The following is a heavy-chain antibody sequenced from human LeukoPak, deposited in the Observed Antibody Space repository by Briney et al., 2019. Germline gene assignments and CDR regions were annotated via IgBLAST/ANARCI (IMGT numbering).Heavy chain of an antibody. D-gene: IGHD3-10*01. CDR1: GFTFSTYA. CDR3: AKDKDVYAYGGVDY. V-gene: IGHV3-23*01. Sequence: PGGSLRLSCAVSGFTFSTYAMSWVRQSPGKGLGWVSGISGGGGRTYYADSVKGRFTISRENSNNTLFLQMNSLRVEDTAVYYCAKDKDVYAYGGVDYWGQGTLVTVSS. CDR2: ISGGGGRT. J-gene: IGHJ4*02.